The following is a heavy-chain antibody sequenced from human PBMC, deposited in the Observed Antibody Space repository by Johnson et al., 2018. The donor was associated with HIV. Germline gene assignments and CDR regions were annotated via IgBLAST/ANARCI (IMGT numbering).Heavy chain of an antibody. CDR2: IKEDGTEK. D-gene: IGHD4-17*01. V-gene: IGHV3-7*01. CDR3: VSDYGYHAFDF. CDR1: GFTFSSYA. Sequence: EVQVVESGGGVVQPGRSLRLSCAASGFTFSSYAMHWVRQAPGKGLEWVANIKEDGTEKYYVESVKGRFTISRDNAKNSLYLQMNSLRAEDTAVYYCVSDYGYHAFDFWGQGTMVTVSS. J-gene: IGHJ3*01.